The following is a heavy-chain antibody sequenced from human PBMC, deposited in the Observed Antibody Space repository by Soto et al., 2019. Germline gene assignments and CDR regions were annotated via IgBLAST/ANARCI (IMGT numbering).Heavy chain of an antibody. V-gene: IGHV1-8*01. CDR1: GYTFTSYD. CDR3: ARGIPRYYYDSSGLDY. Sequence: ASVKVSCKASGYTFTSYDINWVRQATGQGLEWMGWMNPNSGNTGYAQKFQGRVTMTRNTSISTAYMELSSLRSEDTAVYYCARGIPRYYYDSSGLDYWGQGTLVTVSS. CDR2: MNPNSGNT. J-gene: IGHJ4*02. D-gene: IGHD3-22*01.